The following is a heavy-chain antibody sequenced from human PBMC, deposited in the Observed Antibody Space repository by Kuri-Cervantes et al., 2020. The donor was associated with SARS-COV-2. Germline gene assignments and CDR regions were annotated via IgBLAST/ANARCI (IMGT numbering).Heavy chain of an antibody. J-gene: IGHJ6*02. CDR2: IIPIFGTA. CDR3: ARGSSSSSNYYYYGMDV. CDR1: GGTFSTYA. Sequence: SVKISCKVSGGTFSTYAINWLRQAPGQGLEWMGGIIPIFGTANHAQKFQGRVTMNTDTSTSTAYMELRSLRTDDTAVYYCARGSSSSSNYYYYGMDVWGQGTTVTVSS. V-gene: IGHV1-69*05. D-gene: IGHD6-6*01.